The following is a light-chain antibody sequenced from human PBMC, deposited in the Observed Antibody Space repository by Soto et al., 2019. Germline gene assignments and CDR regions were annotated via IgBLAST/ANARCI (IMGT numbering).Light chain of an antibody. J-gene: IGLJ2*01. CDR3: ISYAGSNNLV. CDR1: SIDVGGYNY. V-gene: IGLV2-8*01. CDR2: EVS. Sequence: QSALTQPPSASGSPGQSVIISCTGTSIDVGGYNYVSWYQQHPGKVPKLMIYEVSKRPSGVPDRFSGSKSGHTASLTVSRLQAEDEADYYCISYAGSNNLVFGAGTKLTVL.